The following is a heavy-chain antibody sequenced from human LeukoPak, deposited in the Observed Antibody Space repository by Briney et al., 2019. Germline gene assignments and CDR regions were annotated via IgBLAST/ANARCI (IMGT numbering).Heavy chain of an antibody. J-gene: IGHJ4*02. CDR2: INLNTGSP. Sequence: ASVKVSCKSSGDTLANEYMHWVRQAPGRGLEWMGLINLNTGSPAYAQNFQGRVTMTRDTSTGTVYMKLSSLRSDDTAVYFCARDLQIGFGSRAYWGQGTLVTVSS. D-gene: IGHD3-10*01. V-gene: IGHV1-46*01. CDR3: ARDLQIGFGSRAY. CDR1: GDTLANEY.